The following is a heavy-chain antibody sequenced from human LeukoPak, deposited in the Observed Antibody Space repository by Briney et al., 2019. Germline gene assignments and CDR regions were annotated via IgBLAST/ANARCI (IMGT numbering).Heavy chain of an antibody. CDR3: AKAGSSGWSSSGGDY. J-gene: IGHJ4*02. CDR2: ISGSGGST. V-gene: IGHV3-23*01. CDR1: GFTFSNFA. Sequence: GGSLRLSCAASGFTFSNFAMTWVRQAPGKGLEWVSTISGSGGSTFYADSVKGRFPISRDNSKNTLFLQMNSLRAEGTAIYYCAKAGSSGWSSSGGDYWGQGSVVTVSS. D-gene: IGHD6-19*01.